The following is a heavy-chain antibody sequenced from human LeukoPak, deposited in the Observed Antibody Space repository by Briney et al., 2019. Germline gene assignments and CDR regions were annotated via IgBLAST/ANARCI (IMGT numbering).Heavy chain of an antibody. CDR2: IWEDGTNI. J-gene: IGHJ4*02. V-gene: IGHV3-33*01. Sequence: GGSLRLSCEASGFTFSIYGMHWVRQAPGKGLEWVAAIWEDGTNIHYADSVKGRFTISRDSSKNRLYLQMNNLRAEDTALYFCARVGYNSGWYEYWGQGTLVTVSS. D-gene: IGHD6-19*01. CDR3: ARVGYNSGWYEY. CDR1: GFTFSIYG.